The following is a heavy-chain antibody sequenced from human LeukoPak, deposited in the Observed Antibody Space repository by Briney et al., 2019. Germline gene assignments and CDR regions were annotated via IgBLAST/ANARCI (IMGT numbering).Heavy chain of an antibody. D-gene: IGHD1-26*01. J-gene: IGHJ4*02. CDR3: ARQREWELALGSFDS. CDR2: ISYDGSNK. CDR1: GFLFSGYA. V-gene: IGHV3-30-3*01. Sequence: GRSLRLSCAASGFLFSGYAMHWVRQAPGKGLEWVAVISYDGSNKYYADSVKGRFTISRENSKNTLYLQMNSLRAEDTAVYYCARQREWELALGSFDSWGQGTLVTVSS.